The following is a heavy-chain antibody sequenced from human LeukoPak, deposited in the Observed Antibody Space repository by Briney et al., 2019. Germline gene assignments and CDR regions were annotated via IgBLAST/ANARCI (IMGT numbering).Heavy chain of an antibody. CDR3: ATFFWSGYSS. CDR2: LSHSETLYQSGNS. CDR1: GYSISTGYY. J-gene: IGHJ5*02. V-gene: IGHV4-38-2*02. Sequence: SETLSLTCTVSGYSISTGYYWGWIRQPPGRGLEWIGSLSHSETLYQSGNSNYTPSLKSRVTISLDTSKNQFSLKLSSVTAADTAVYYCATFFWSGYSSWGQGTLVTVSS. D-gene: IGHD3-3*01.